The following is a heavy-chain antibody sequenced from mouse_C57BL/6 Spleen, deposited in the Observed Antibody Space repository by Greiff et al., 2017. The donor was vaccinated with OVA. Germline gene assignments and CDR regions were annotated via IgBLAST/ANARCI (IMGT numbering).Heavy chain of an antibody. D-gene: IGHD1-1*01. V-gene: IGHV1-82*01. CDR2: IYPGDGDT. CDR3: ERSSITTVVNWYFDV. J-gene: IGHJ1*03. Sequence: QVQLQQSGPELVKPGASVKISCKASGYAFSSSWMNWVKQRPGKGLEWIGRIYPGDGDTNYNGKFKGKATLTADKSSSTAYMQLSSLTSEDSAVYFCERSSITTVVNWYFDVWGTGTTVTVSS. CDR1: GYAFSSSW.